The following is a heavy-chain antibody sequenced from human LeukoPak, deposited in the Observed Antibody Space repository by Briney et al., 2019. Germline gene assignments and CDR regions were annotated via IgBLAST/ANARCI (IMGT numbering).Heavy chain of an antibody. D-gene: IGHD2-2*01. Sequence: ASVKVSCKVSGYTLTELSMHWVRQAPGKGIVWMGGFDPEGGETIYAKKLQGRVTLTEDTSTDTAYMELSSLRSEDTDVYYCATGRMVVVPAALDYWGQGTLVTVSS. CDR2: FDPEGGET. CDR3: ATGRMVVVPAALDY. J-gene: IGHJ4*02. V-gene: IGHV1-24*01. CDR1: GYTLTELS.